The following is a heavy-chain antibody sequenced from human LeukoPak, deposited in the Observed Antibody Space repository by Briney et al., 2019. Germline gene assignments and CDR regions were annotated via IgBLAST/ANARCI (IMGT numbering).Heavy chain of an antibody. CDR2: IIPIFGTA. CDR3: ARASPPYYGSGSYSCFDY. Sequence: SVKVSCEASGGTFSSYAISWVRQAPGQGLEWMGGIIPIFGTANYAQKFQGRVTITADESTSTAYMELSSLRSEDTAVYYCARASPPYYGSGSYSCFDYWGQGTLVTVSS. J-gene: IGHJ4*02. D-gene: IGHD3-10*01. V-gene: IGHV1-69*01. CDR1: GGTFSSYA.